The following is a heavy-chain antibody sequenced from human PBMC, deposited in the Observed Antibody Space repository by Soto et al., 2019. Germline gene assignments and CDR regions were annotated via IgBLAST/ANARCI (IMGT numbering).Heavy chain of an antibody. V-gene: IGHV1-3*01. CDR1: RYTFINFA. Sequence: ASVKVSCKASRYTFINFAMHWVRQAPGQRLEWMGWSNAGNGVTKYSQNFQGRVTITWDTSANTAYMELSSLRSEDTAVYYCARDKYGGSNGLDYWGQGTLVTVSS. CDR2: SNAGNGVT. J-gene: IGHJ4*02. CDR3: ARDKYGGSNGLDY. D-gene: IGHD2-2*01.